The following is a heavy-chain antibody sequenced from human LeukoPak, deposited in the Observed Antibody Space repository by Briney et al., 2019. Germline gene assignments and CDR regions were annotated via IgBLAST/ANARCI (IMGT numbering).Heavy chain of an antibody. CDR1: GGSISSGSYY. V-gene: IGHV4-61*02. CDR3: ARMGGDDYGDYYFDY. J-gene: IGHJ4*02. CDR2: IYTSGST. D-gene: IGHD4-17*01. Sequence: SQTLSLTCTVSGGSISSGSYYWSWIRQPAGKGLEWIGRIYTSGSTNYNPSLKSRVTMSVDTSKNQFSLKLSSVTAADTAVYYCARMGGDDYGDYYFDYWGQGTLVTVSS.